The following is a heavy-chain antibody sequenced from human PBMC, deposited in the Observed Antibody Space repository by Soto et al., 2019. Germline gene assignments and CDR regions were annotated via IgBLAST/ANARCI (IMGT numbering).Heavy chain of an antibody. CDR1: GFTFDDYA. D-gene: IGHD2-15*01. V-gene: IGHV3-9*01. J-gene: IGHJ3*02. CDR3: AKANRVVAAGDGFDI. CDR2: ISWNSGSI. Sequence: GGSLRLSCAASGFTFDDYAMHWVRQAPGKGLEWVSGISWNSGSIGYADSVKGRFTISRDNAKNSLYLQMNSLRAEDTALYYCAKANRVVAAGDGFDIWGQGTMVTVSS.